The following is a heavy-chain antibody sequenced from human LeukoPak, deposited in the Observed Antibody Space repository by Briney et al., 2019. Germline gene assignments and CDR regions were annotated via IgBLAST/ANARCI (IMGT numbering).Heavy chain of an antibody. D-gene: IGHD4-17*01. CDR3: ARSLTVTTSSDY. CDR2: ISSGSGTI. J-gene: IGHJ4*02. Sequence: PPGGSLRLSCAASGFTFSSYSMNWVRQAPGKGLEWVSYISSGSGTISYADSVKGRFTISRDNAKNSLYLQMNSLRDEDTAVYYCARSLTVTTSSDYWGQGTLVTVSS. V-gene: IGHV3-48*02. CDR1: GFTFSSYS.